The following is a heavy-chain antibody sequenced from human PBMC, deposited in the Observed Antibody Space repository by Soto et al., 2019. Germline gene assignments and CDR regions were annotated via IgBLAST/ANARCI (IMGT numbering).Heavy chain of an antibody. D-gene: IGHD4-17*01. CDR3: ARVGGGPDDGDYVEYYYYGMDV. J-gene: IGHJ6*02. V-gene: IGHV4-39*01. CDR2: IYYSGST. Sequence: SETLSLTCTVSGGSISSSSYYWGWIRQPPGKGLEWIGSIYYSGSTYYNPSLKSRVTISVDTSKNQFSLKLSSVTAADTAVYYCARVGGGPDDGDYVEYYYYGMDVWGQQTTVTVSS. CDR1: GGSISSSSYY.